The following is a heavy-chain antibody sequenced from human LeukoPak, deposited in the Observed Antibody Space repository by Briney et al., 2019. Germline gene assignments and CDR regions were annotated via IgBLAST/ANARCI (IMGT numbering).Heavy chain of an antibody. CDR1: GATFNNYV. Sequence: SVKVSCKASGATFNNYVVTWVRQGPGQGREWRGMIILALVIAKYAQKSQGRVTITADKSTSTAYMELRSLRYEDTAVYYCARGFGGSSGSSDYYGMDVWGQGTTVTVSS. CDR2: IILALVIA. V-gene: IGHV1-69*04. CDR3: ARGFGGSSGSSDYYGMDV. J-gene: IGHJ6*02. D-gene: IGHD6-19*01.